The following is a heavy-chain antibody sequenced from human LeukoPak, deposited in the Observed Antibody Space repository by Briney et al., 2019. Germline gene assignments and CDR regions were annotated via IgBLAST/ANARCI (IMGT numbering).Heavy chain of an antibody. CDR3: ARDSSDSGGYFDY. J-gene: IGHJ4*02. D-gene: IGHD4-23*01. CDR1: GGSISSYY. CDR2: IYYSGST. V-gene: IGHV4-59*01. Sequence: PSQTLSLTCAVSGGSISSYYWSWIRQPPGKGLEWIGYIYYSGSTNYNPSLKSRVTISVDTSKNQFSLKLSSVTAADTAVYYCARDSSDSGGYFDYWGQGTLVTVSS.